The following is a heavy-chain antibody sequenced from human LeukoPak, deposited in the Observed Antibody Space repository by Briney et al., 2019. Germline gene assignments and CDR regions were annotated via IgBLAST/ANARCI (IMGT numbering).Heavy chain of an antibody. Sequence: GASVKVTCKASGYTFIDYYLHWLRQAPGQGLEWMGRINPNRGDTKPAQKFQGRVTMTRDTSISTAYMELSRLRSDDTAVYYCAKYYYDSSGYPFFDYWGQGTLVTVSS. CDR2: INPNRGDT. V-gene: IGHV1-2*06. J-gene: IGHJ4*02. D-gene: IGHD3-22*01. CDR1: GYTFIDYY. CDR3: AKYYYDSSGYPFFDY.